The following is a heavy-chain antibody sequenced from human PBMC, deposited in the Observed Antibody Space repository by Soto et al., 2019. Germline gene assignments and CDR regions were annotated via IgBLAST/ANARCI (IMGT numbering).Heavy chain of an antibody. J-gene: IGHJ4*02. CDR1: GYTFSSHA. CDR2: INAGNGDT. Sequence: QVQLVQSGAEVKKPGASVKVSCKASGYTFSSHAIHWARQAPGQRLEWRGWINAGNGDTKYSQKFQGRVAITRDTAARSAYMELRTLKSEDTAVYYWARDGARIAVFGVVYYFDYCGQGTVVTVST. V-gene: IGHV1-3*01. D-gene: IGHD3-3*01. CDR3: ARDGARIAVFGVVYYFDY.